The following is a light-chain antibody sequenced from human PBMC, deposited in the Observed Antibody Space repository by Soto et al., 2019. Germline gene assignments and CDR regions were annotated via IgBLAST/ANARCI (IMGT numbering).Light chain of an antibody. Sequence: QSALTQPPSASGSPGQSVTISCTGTSSDVGGYNYVSWYQQHPGKAPKLMLYEVNKRPSGVPERFSGSKSGNTASLTVSGLQTEDEADYYCSSYAGSDNFVFGTGTKVTVL. CDR3: SSYAGSDNFV. J-gene: IGLJ1*01. V-gene: IGLV2-8*01. CDR2: EVN. CDR1: SSDVGGYNY.